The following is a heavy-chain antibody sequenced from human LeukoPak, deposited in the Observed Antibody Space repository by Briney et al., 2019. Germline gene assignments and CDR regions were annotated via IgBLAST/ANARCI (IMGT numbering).Heavy chain of an antibody. D-gene: IGHD6-13*01. V-gene: IGHV3-43*01. CDR3: AKGLAAAGTNTLFDY. Sequence: GGSLRLSCAASGFTFDDYTMHWVRQAPGKGLEWVSLISWDGGSTYYADSVKGRFTISRDNSKNSLYLQMNSLRTEDTALYYCAKGLAAAGTNTLFDYWGQGTLVTVSS. J-gene: IGHJ4*02. CDR2: ISWDGGST. CDR1: GFTFDDYT.